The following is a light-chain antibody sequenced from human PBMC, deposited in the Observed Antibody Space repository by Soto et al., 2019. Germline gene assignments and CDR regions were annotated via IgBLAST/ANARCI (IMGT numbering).Light chain of an antibody. CDR3: QPYNNWPLT. CDR2: DTS. CDR1: QSVTTN. J-gene: IGKJ5*01. Sequence: EVVMTQSPATLSVSPGERVTFSCRASQSVTTNLAWYQHKPGQTPRLLIYDTSTRATGVPTRFSGSRSGAEFTLTINSLQSEDFAVYYCQPYNNWPLTFGGGTRLEIK. V-gene: IGKV3-15*01.